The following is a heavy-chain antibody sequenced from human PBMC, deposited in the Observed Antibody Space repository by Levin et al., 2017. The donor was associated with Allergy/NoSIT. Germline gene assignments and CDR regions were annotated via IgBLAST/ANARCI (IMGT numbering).Heavy chain of an antibody. CDR2: IWYDGSNK. V-gene: IGHV3-33*01. D-gene: IGHD4-11*01. CDR3: ARCGGPSDYSNYDVGLRRKPEEDGMDV. CDR1: GFTFSSYG. J-gene: IGHJ6*02. Sequence: GGSLRLSCAASGFTFSSYGMHWVRQAPGKGLEWVAVIWYDGSNKYYADSVKGRFTISRDNSKNTLYLQMNSLSAEDTAVYYCARCGGPSDYSNYDVGLRRKPEEDGMDVWGQGTTVTVSS.